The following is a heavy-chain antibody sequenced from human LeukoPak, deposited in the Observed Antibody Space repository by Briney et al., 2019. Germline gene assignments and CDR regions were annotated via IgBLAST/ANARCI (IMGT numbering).Heavy chain of an antibody. Sequence: PSETLSLTCAVSGYSISSGYYWGWIRQPPGKGLEWIGSIYHSGSTYYNPSLKSRVTISVDTSKNQFSLKLSSVTAADTAVYYCASRIVGAYDAFDIWGQGTMFTVSS. CDR2: IYHSGST. V-gene: IGHV4-38-2*01. CDR3: ASRIVGAYDAFDI. D-gene: IGHD1-26*01. J-gene: IGHJ3*02. CDR1: GYSISSGYY.